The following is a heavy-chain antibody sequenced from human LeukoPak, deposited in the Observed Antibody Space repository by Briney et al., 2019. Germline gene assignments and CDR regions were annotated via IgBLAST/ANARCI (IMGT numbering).Heavy chain of an antibody. V-gene: IGHV3-7*03. CDR3: ARGDGYYFGF. CDR2: IREDGSDD. J-gene: IGHJ4*02. CDR1: GFTFRHYY. Sequence: GGSLRLSCAASGFTFRHYYMNWVRLAPGKGLAWVTNIREDGSDDTYEASVKGRFTISRDNARNTLFLQMNSLRAEDTAVYYCARGDGYYFGFWGQGTPVTVSS.